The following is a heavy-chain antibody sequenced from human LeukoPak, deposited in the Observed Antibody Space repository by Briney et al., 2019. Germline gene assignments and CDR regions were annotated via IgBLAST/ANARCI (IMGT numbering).Heavy chain of an antibody. CDR1: GFTFSTYN. CDR2: ISSSSSYI. V-gene: IGHV3-21*01. Sequence: PGGSLRLSCAAPGFTFSTYNMNWVRQAPGKGLEWVSSISSSSSYIYYADSVKGRFTISRDNAKNSLYPQMNSLRAEDTDVYYCTRDVGASAPDAFDIWGQGTMVTVSS. D-gene: IGHD1-26*01. CDR3: TRDVGASAPDAFDI. J-gene: IGHJ3*02.